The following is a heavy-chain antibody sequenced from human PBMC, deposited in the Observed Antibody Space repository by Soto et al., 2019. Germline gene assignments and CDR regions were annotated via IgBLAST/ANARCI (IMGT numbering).Heavy chain of an antibody. V-gene: IGHV3-30*18. CDR1: GFTFSSYG. D-gene: IGHD2-2*01. J-gene: IGHJ4*02. CDR3: ANDRYCSSTSCHHRGY. CDR2: ISYDGSNK. Sequence: PGGSLRLSCAASGFTFSSYGMHWVRQAPGKGLEWVAVISYDGSNKYYADSVKGRFTISRDNSKNTLYLQMNSLRAEDTAVYYCANDRYCSSTSCHHRGYWGQGTRVTVSS.